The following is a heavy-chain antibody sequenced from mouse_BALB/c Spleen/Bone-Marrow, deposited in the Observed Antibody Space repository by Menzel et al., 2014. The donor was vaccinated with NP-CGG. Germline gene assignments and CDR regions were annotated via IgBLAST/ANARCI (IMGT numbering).Heavy chain of an antibody. CDR2: IYPGDGDT. V-gene: IGHV1-82*01. J-gene: IGHJ4*01. Sequence: VQLQQSGPKLVKPGASVKFSCKASGYAFSSPWMNWLKQRPGQDLEWLGRIYPGDGDTNYNGKFKGKATLTADKSSLTPYMPLSRSRWGESAVRCCARSDGRQATEYWPEGTSVT. CDR3: ARSDGRQATEY. CDR1: GYAFSSPW. D-gene: IGHD2-3*01.